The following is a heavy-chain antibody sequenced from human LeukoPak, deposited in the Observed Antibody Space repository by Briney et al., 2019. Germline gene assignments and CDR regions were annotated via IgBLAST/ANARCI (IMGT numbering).Heavy chain of an antibody. CDR1: GFTFSSYG. V-gene: IGHV3-30*03. CDR3: ARGRNYYYDSSGPIGYGMDV. J-gene: IGHJ6*02. CDR2: ISYDGSNK. D-gene: IGHD3-22*01. Sequence: GRSLRLSCAASGFTFSSYGMHWVRQAPGKGLEWVAVISYDGSNKYYADSVKGRFTISRDNSKNTLYLQMNSLRAEDTAVYYCARGRNYYYDSSGPIGYGMDVWGQGTTVTVSS.